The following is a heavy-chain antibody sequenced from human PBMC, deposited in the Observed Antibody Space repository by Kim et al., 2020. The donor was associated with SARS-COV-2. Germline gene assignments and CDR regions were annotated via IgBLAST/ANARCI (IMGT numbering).Heavy chain of an antibody. J-gene: IGHJ5*02. CDR1: GGTFSSYA. D-gene: IGHD6-19*01. Sequence: SVKVSCKASGGTFSSYAISWVRQAPGQGLEWMGGIIPIFGTANYAQKFQGRVTITAAESTSTAYMELSSLRSEDTAVYYCARATPVRGWNNWFDPWGQGTLVTVSS. CDR3: ARATPVRGWNNWFDP. CDR2: IIPIFGTA. V-gene: IGHV1-69*13.